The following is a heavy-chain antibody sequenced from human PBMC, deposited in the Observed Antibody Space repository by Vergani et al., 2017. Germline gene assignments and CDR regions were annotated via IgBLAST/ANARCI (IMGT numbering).Heavy chain of an antibody. V-gene: IGHV3-7*01. CDR1: GFTFSSYW. CDR2: KKQDGSEK. CDR3: ARAGDYGDYGYFDY. D-gene: IGHD4-17*01. J-gene: IGHJ4*02. Sequence: EVQLVESGGGLVQPGGSLRLSCAASGFTFSSYWMSWVRQAPGKGLEWVANKKQDGSEKYYVDSVKGRFTISRDNAKNSLYLQMNSLRAEDTAVYYCARAGDYGDYGYFDYWGQGTLVTVSS.